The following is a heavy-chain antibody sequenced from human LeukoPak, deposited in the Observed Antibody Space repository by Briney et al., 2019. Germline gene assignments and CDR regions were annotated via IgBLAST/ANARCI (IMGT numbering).Heavy chain of an antibody. V-gene: IGHV1-46*03. CDR2: INPSVGGT. Sequence: ASVKVSCKAFGYGFTSYYIHWVRQAPGQGLEWMGIINPSVGGTTYARKFQGRVTMTRDTSTSTVYMELSSLRSEDTAVYYCARHGSGRYYPAEGRVDYWGQGTLVTVST. D-gene: IGHD3-10*01. CDR3: ARHGSGRYYPAEGRVDY. CDR1: GYGFTSYY. J-gene: IGHJ4*02.